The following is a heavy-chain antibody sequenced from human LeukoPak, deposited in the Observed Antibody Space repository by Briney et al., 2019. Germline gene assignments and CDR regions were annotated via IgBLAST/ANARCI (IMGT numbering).Heavy chain of an antibody. CDR3: ASKDCSSTSCSFD. V-gene: IGHV3-21*01. J-gene: IGHJ4*02. CDR2: ISSSSSYI. D-gene: IGHD2-2*01. CDR1: GFTFSSYS. Sequence: GGSLRLSCAASGFTFSSYSMNWVRQAPGKGLEWVSSISSSSSYIYYADSVKGRFTISRDNAKNSLYLQMNSLRAEDTAVYYCASKDCSSTSCSFDWGQGTLVTVSS.